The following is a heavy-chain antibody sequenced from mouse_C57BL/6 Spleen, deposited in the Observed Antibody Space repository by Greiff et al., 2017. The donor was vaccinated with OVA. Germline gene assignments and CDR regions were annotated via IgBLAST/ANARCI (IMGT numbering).Heavy chain of an antibody. Sequence: EVQVVESGGGLVKPGGSLKLSCAASGFTFSDYGMHWVRQAPEKGLEWVAYISSGSSTIYYADTVKGRFTISRDNAKNNLFLQMTSLRSEDTAMYYCARLDYYYYAMDYWGQGTSVTVSS. CDR2: ISSGSSTI. V-gene: IGHV5-17*01. J-gene: IGHJ4*01. CDR3: ARLDYYYYAMDY. D-gene: IGHD2-4*01. CDR1: GFTFSDYG.